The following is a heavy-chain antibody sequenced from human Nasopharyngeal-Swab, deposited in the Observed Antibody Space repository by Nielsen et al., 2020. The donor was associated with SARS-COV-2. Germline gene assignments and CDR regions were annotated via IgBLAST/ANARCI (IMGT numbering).Heavy chain of an antibody. J-gene: IGHJ4*02. Sequence: SVKVSCKASGGAFSSYAISWVRQAPGQGLKWMGGIIPIFGTANYAQKFQGRVTITADESTSTAYMELSSLRSEDTAVYYCARDTSRIAAHYWGQGTLVTVSS. D-gene: IGHD6-6*01. CDR3: ARDTSRIAAHY. CDR1: GGAFSSYA. V-gene: IGHV1-69*13. CDR2: IIPIFGTA.